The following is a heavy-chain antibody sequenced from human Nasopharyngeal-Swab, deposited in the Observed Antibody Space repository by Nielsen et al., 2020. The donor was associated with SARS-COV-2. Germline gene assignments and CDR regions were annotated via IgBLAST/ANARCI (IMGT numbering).Heavy chain of an antibody. Sequence: GSLRLSCTVSGGSISSSSYYWGWIRQPPGKGLEWIGSIYYSGSTYHNPSLKSRVTISVDTSKNQFSLKLSSVTAADTAVYYCARQRVAAAGHYYYYYGMDVWGQGTTVTVSS. CDR2: IYYSGST. V-gene: IGHV4-39*01. CDR1: GGSISSSSYY. CDR3: ARQRVAAAGHYYYYYGMDV. J-gene: IGHJ6*02. D-gene: IGHD6-13*01.